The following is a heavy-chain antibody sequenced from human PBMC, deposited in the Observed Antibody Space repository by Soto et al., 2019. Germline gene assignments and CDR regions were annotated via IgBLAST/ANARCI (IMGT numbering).Heavy chain of an antibody. Sequence: QVQLVQSGAEVKKPGASVKVSCKASGYTFTGYYMHWVRQAPGKGLEWMGWINPNSGGTNYAQKFQGRVTMTRDTSISTAYMELSRLRSDDTAVYYCARDGGLVAGTPQDLGYWGQGTLVTVSS. CDR1: GYTFTGYY. D-gene: IGHD6-19*01. CDR2: INPNSGGT. CDR3: ARDGGLVAGTPQDLGY. J-gene: IGHJ4*02. V-gene: IGHV1-2*02.